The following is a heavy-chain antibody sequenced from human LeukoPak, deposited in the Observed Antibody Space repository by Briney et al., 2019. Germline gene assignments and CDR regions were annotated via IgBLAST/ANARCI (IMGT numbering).Heavy chain of an antibody. J-gene: IGHJ4*02. CDR2: INPSGGST. V-gene: IGHV1-46*01. CDR1: GYTFTSYY. CDR3: ARDLASDIDY. Sequence: ASVKVSCKAPGYTFTSYYMHWVRQAPGQGLEWMGIINPSGGSTSYAQKFQGRVTMTRDMSTSTVYMELSSLRSEDTAVYYCARDLASDIDYWGQGTLVTVSS. D-gene: IGHD2-21*01.